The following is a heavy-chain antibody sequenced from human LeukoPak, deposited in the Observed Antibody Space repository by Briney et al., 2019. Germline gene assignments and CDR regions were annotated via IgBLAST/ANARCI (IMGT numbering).Heavy chain of an antibody. CDR3: ARDYYSSGNDY. D-gene: IGHD3-22*01. CDR2: INPNSGGT. CDR1: GYTFTSYG. V-gene: IGHV1-2*02. J-gene: IGHJ4*02. Sequence: ASVTVSCKASGYTFTSYGISWVRQAPGQGLEWMGWINPNSGGTNYAQKFQGRVTMTRDTSISTAYMELSRLRSDDTAVYYCARDYYSSGNDYWGQGTLVTVSS.